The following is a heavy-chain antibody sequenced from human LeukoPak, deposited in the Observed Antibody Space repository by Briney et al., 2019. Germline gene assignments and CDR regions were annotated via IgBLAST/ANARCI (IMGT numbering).Heavy chain of an antibody. V-gene: IGHV1-46*01. CDR3: SRGVVVTAIDAFDI. CDR1: GYTFSSYS. CDR2: INPSGGST. J-gene: IGHJ3*02. D-gene: IGHD2-21*02. Sequence: GASVKVSCKASGYTFSSYSMHWVRQAPGQGLEWMGIINPSGGSTRYAQKFQGRVTMTRDTSTSTVYMELSSLGSEDTAVYYCSRGVVVTAIDAFDIWGQGTMVTVSS.